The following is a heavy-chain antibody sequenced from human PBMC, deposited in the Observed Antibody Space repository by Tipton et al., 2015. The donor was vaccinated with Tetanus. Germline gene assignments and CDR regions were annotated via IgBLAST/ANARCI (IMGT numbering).Heavy chain of an antibody. CDR1: GGSFSGYY. CDR2: INHSGST. D-gene: IGHD5-18*01. CDR3: ARRFVDTARNDAFDI. J-gene: IGHJ3*02. Sequence: TLSLTCAVYGGSFSGYYWSWIRQPPGKGLEWIGEINHSGSTNYNPSLKSRVTISVDTSKNQFSLKLSSVTAADTAVYYCARRFVDTARNDAFDIWGQGTMVTVSS. V-gene: IGHV4-34*01.